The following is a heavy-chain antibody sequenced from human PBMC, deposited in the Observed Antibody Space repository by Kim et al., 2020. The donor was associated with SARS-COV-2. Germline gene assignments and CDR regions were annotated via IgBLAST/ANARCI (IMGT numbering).Heavy chain of an antibody. J-gene: IGHJ4*02. CDR2: IYYSGST. CDR1: GGSISSGGYY. D-gene: IGHD5-18*01. Sequence: SETLSLTCTVSGGSISSGGYYWSWIRQHPGKGLEWIGYIYYSGSTYYNPSLKSRVTISVDTSKNQFSLKLSSVTAADTAVYYCAREIADGYQLEYYFDYWGQGTLVTVSS. CDR3: AREIADGYQLEYYFDY. V-gene: IGHV4-31*03.